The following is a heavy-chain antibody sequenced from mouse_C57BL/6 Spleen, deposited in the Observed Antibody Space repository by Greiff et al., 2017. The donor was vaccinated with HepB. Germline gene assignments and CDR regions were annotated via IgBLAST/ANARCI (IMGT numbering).Heavy chain of an antibody. CDR2: IHPNSGST. D-gene: IGHD1-1*01. Sequence: VQLQQPGAELVKPGASVKLSCKASGYTFTSYWMHWVKQRPGQGLEWIGMIHPNSGSTNYNEKFKSKATLTVDKSSSTAYMQLSSLTSEDSAVYYCASRGATVVGDAMDYWGQGTSVTVSS. J-gene: IGHJ4*01. CDR1: GYTFTSYW. CDR3: ASRGATVVGDAMDY. V-gene: IGHV1-64*01.